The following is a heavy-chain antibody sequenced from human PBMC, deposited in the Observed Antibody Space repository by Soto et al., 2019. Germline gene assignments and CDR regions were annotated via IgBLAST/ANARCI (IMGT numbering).Heavy chain of an antibody. J-gene: IGHJ6*02. V-gene: IGHV3-23*01. CDR1: GFTFSSYA. Sequence: EVQLLESGGGLVQPGGSLRLSCAASGFTFSSYAMSWVRQAPGKGLEWVSAISGSGGSTYYADSVKGRFTISRDNSKNTLYLQMNSPRAEDTAVYYCAKGSSSWYGYYYYGMDVWGQGTTVTVSS. CDR3: AKGSSSWYGYYYYGMDV. CDR2: ISGSGGST. D-gene: IGHD6-13*01.